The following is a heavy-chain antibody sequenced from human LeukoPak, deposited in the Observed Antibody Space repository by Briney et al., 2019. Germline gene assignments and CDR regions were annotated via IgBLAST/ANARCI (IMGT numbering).Heavy chain of an antibody. D-gene: IGHD6-19*01. Sequence: PSETLSLTCTVSGGSISNYYWSWIRQPPGEGLEWIGYIYYSGSTTSHPSLKSRVTISVDTSKNQFSLKLTSVTAADTAVYYCTRSSGWYGTIDNWGQGTLVTVSS. V-gene: IGHV4-59*01. CDR2: IYYSGST. CDR3: TRSSGWYGTIDN. J-gene: IGHJ4*02. CDR1: GGSISNYY.